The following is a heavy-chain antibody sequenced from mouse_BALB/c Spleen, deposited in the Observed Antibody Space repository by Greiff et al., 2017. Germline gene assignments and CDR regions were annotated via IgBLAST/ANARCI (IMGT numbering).Heavy chain of an antibody. D-gene: IGHD1-1*01. V-gene: IGHV5-12-2*01. CDR3: ARHGSSYSAMDY. J-gene: IGHJ4*01. CDR1: GFTFSSYT. Sequence: EVQGVESGGGLVQPGGSLKLSCAASGFTFSSYTMSWVRQTPEKRLEWVAYISNGGGSTYYPDTVKGRFTISRDNAKNTLYLQMSSLKSEDTAMYYCARHGSSYSAMDYWGQGTSVTVSS. CDR2: ISNGGGST.